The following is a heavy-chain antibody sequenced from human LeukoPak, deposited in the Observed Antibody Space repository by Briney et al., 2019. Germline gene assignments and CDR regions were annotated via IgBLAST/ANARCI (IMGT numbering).Heavy chain of an antibody. CDR3: ARGKAGIPYDAFDI. CDR2: IYHSGST. D-gene: IGHD3-10*01. Sequence: PSETLSLTCTVSGGSISSGGYYWSWIRQPPGKGLEWIGYIYHSGSTYYNPSLKSRVTISVDRSKNQFSLKLSSVTAADTAVYYCARGKAGIPYDAFDIWGQGTMVTVSS. CDR1: GGSISSGGYY. V-gene: IGHV4-30-2*01. J-gene: IGHJ3*02.